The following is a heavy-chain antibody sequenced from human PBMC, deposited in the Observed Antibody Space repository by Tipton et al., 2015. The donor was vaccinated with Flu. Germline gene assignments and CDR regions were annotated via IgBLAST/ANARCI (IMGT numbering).Heavy chain of an antibody. J-gene: IGHJ6*03. CDR3: AREGSGAAGLYYYYYYMDV. D-gene: IGHD6-13*01. V-gene: IGHV4-4*07. Sequence: TLSLTCTVSGGSISSYYWSWIRQPAGKGLEWIGRIYTSGSTNYNPSLKSRVTMSVDTPKNQFSLKLSSVTAADTAVYYCAREGSGAAGLYYYYYYMDVWGKGTTVTVSS. CDR2: IYTSGST. CDR1: GGSISSYY.